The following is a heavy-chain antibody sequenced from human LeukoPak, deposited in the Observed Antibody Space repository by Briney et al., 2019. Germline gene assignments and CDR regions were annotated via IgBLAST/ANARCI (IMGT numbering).Heavy chain of an antibody. D-gene: IGHD3-10*01. Sequence: PSQTLSLTCTVPGDSIRSGDYYWSWIRQPPGKGLEWIGYIYYSVTTYNNPSLKSRVTIEVDTSKNQFSLRLSSVTAADTAVYYCARVETSYYGSGTYEDWFDPWGQGTLVIVSS. CDR1: GDSIRSGDYY. J-gene: IGHJ5*02. CDR3: ARVETSYYGSGTYEDWFDP. V-gene: IGHV4-30-4*01. CDR2: IYYSVTT.